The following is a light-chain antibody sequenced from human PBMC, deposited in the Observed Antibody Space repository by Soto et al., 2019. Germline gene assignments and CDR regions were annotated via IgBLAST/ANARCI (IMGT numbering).Light chain of an antibody. CDR1: NSNIGSNT. CDR2: YDN. V-gene: IGLV1-44*01. Sequence: QSVLTQPPSASGTPGQRVTISCSGSNSNIGSNTVNWYQQLPGTAPKLLIYYDNQRPSGVPDRISGSKSGTSASLAISGLQSDDEADYYCAAWDDSLNGRVFGTGTKLTVL. CDR3: AAWDDSLNGRV. J-gene: IGLJ1*01.